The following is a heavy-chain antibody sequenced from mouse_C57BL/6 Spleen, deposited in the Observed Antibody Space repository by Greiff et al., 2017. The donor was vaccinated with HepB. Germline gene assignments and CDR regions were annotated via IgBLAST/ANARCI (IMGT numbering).Heavy chain of an antibody. D-gene: IGHD2-4*01. V-gene: IGHV1-72*01. CDR3: ARSDWGYYDYDPCYFDY. Sequence: QVQLQQPGAELVKPGASVKLSCKASGYTFTSYWMHWVKQRPGRGLEWIGRIDPNSGGTKYNEKFKSKATLTVDKPSSTAYMQLSSLTSADSAVYYCARSDWGYYDYDPCYFDYWGQGTTLTVSS. CDR2: IDPNSGGT. CDR1: GYTFTSYW. J-gene: IGHJ2*01.